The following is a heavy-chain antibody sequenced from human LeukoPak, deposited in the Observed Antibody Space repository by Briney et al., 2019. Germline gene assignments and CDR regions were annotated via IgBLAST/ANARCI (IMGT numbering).Heavy chain of an antibody. D-gene: IGHD3-22*01. Sequence: GASVKVSCKASGYTFTSYYMHWVRQAPGQGLEWVGIINPSGGSTSYAQKFQGRVTMTRDTSTSTVYMELSSLRSEDTAVYYCARDRRYYDSSGYPDYWGQGTLVTVSS. J-gene: IGHJ4*02. CDR1: GYTFTSYY. CDR3: ARDRRYYDSSGYPDY. V-gene: IGHV1-46*01. CDR2: INPSGGST.